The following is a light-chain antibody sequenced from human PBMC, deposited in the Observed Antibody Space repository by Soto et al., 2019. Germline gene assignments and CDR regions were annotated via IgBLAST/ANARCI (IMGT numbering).Light chain of an antibody. CDR1: QSVSDN. V-gene: IGKV3-15*01. CDR2: GAS. J-gene: IGKJ2*01. Sequence: EIVMTQSPATLSVSPGERVIVSCRASQSVSDNLAWYQQTPGRAPRLLIYGASIRATGVPARFSGSGSGTEFTLTISSLQSEDFAVYYCQQYDYWPPYTFGQGTKVEIK. CDR3: QQYDYWPPYT.